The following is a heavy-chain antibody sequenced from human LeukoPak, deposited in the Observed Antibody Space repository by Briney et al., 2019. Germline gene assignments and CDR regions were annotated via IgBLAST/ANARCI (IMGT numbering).Heavy chain of an antibody. CDR2: LKSKTDGGTT. CDR1: GFTFSNVW. J-gene: IGHJ3*01. Sequence: GGSLRLSCAASGFTFSNVWMSWVRQAPGKGLEWVGRLKSKTDGGTTDFPAPVKGRFTITRDDSTNTVYLQMNSLQTEDTAVYYCATSRLNRARENYWGAFGVWGQGTVVTVSS. V-gene: IGHV3-15*01. CDR3: ATSRLNRARENYWGAFGV. D-gene: IGHD1-7*01.